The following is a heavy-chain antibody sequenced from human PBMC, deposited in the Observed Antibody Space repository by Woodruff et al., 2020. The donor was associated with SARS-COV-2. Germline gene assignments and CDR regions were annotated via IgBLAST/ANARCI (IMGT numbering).Heavy chain of an antibody. V-gene: IGHV3-15*01. CDR2: NKTKNEGWTT. D-gene: IGHD4-17*01. Sequence: VGRNKTKNEGWTTYNAEPLKCTFTISRDDSKNTLYLQMNSLKTEDTAVYYCTTDLHDYGDRDYWGQGTLVTVS. J-gene: IGHJ4*02. CDR3: TTDLHDYGDRDY.